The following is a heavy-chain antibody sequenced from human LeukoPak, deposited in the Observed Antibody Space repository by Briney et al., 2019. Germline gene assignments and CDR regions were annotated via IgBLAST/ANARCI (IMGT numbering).Heavy chain of an antibody. CDR2: INPNSGGT. V-gene: IGHV1-2*02. J-gene: IGHJ6*03. CDR3: ARGLVTGTTEDYYYYYYMDV. CDR1: GYTFTGYH. Sequence: ASVKVSCKASGYTFTGYHMHWVRQAPGQGLEWMGWINPNSGGTNYAQKFQGRVTMTRDTSISTAYMELSRLRSDDTAVYYCARGLVTGTTEDYYYYYYMDVWGKGTTVTVSS. D-gene: IGHD1-7*01.